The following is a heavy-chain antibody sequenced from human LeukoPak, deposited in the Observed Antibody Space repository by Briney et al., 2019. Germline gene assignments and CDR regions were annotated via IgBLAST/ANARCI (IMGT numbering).Heavy chain of an antibody. CDR3: TRGGLPARSWFDP. D-gene: IGHD3/OR15-3a*01. Sequence: ASVKVSCNVSGYTFTSYYMNWVRQAPGQGLEWMGIINPSSGRTTYAQKFQGRVTMTRDTSTSTVYMELTSLRSEDTAVFYCTRGGLPARSWFDPWGQGTLVTVSS. V-gene: IGHV1-46*01. CDR1: GYTFTSYY. J-gene: IGHJ5*02. CDR2: INPSSGRT.